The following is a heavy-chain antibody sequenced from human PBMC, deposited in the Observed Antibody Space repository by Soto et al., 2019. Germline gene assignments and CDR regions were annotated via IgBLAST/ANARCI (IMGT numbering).Heavy chain of an antibody. Sequence: SETLSLTCTVSGGSIISSSYYWVWIRQPPGKGLEWIGSIYYSGSTYYNPSLKSRVTISVDTSKNQFSLKLSSVTAADTAVYYCARGSYYYDSSGYGGAFDIWGQGTMVTVSS. CDR1: GGSIISSSYY. D-gene: IGHD3-22*01. CDR2: IYYSGST. CDR3: ARGSYYYDSSGYGGAFDI. J-gene: IGHJ3*02. V-gene: IGHV4-39*01.